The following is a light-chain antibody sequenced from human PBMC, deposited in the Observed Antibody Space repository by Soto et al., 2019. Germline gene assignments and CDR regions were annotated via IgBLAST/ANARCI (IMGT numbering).Light chain of an antibody. Sequence: QSVLTQPASVSGSPGQPITISCTGTSSDVGAYNYVSWYQLHPGKAPKLMIYEVTDRPSGVSNRFSGSKSGNTASLTISGLQAEDEAEYYCSSYTNINTRACVFGTGTKLTVL. J-gene: IGLJ1*01. CDR2: EVT. CDR1: SSDVGAYNY. V-gene: IGLV2-14*01. CDR3: SSYTNINTRACV.